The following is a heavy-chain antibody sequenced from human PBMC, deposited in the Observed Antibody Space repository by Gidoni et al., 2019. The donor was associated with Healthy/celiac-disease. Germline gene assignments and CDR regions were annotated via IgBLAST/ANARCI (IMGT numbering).Heavy chain of an antibody. CDR1: GVTFSSYE. V-gene: IGHV3-48*03. CDR3: ARGGGDIVVVVAGHSPLDY. J-gene: IGHJ4*02. D-gene: IGHD2-15*01. CDR2: VSSSGSTI. Sequence: EVQLVESGGGLVQPGGSLRLSCAASGVTFSSYEMNWVRQAPGKGLGWVSYVSSSGSTIYYADSVKGRFTISRDNAKNSLYLQMNSLRAEDTAVYYCARGGGDIVVVVAGHSPLDYWGQGTLVTVSS.